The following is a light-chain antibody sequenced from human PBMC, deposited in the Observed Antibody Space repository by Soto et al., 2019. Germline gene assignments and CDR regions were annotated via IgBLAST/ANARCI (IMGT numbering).Light chain of an antibody. CDR3: VLFIDSYIVI. J-gene: IGLJ2*01. V-gene: IGLV8-61*01. CDR1: SGSVSTSYF. Sequence: QTVVTQEPSLSVSPGGAVTLTCGLISGSVSTSYFPSWYQQTPGQPPRTLIYNTNSRSSGVPDRFSGSILGNKAALTITGAQADDESIYHCVLFIDSYIVIFGGGTKLTVL. CDR2: NTN.